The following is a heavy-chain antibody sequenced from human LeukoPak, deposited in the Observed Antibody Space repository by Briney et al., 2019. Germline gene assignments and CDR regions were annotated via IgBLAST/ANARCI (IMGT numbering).Heavy chain of an antibody. D-gene: IGHD2-2*02. V-gene: IGHV3-53*01. Sequence: PGGSLRLSCAASGLTFSSHWMHWVRQAPGKGLEWVSVIYSGGSTYYADSVKGRFTISRDNSKNTLYLQMNSLRAEDTAVYYCARDRVVPAAINYYYGMDVWGQGTTVTVSS. CDR3: ARDRVVPAAINYYYGMDV. J-gene: IGHJ6*02. CDR1: GLTFSSHW. CDR2: IYSGGST.